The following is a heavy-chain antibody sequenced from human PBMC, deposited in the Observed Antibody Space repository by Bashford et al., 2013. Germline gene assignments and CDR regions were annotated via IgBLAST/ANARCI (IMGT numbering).Heavy chain of an antibody. CDR1: GGSFSGYY. CDR3: AREVAGTIGYYFDY. J-gene: IGHJ4*02. Sequence: SETLSLTCAVYGGSFSGYYCSWIRQSPGKGLEWIGEINHSGSTNYNPSLKSRVTISVDTSKNQFSLRLSSVTAADTAVYYCAREVAGTIGYYFDYVGPGNPGHRLL. CDR2: INHSGST. D-gene: IGHD6-19*01. V-gene: IGHV4-34*01.